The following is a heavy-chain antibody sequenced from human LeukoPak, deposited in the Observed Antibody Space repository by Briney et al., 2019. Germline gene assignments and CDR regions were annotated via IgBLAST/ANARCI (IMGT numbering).Heavy chain of an antibody. Sequence: GASVKDSCKASGGTFSSYAISWVRQAPGQGLEWMGRIIPILGIANYAQKFQGRVTITADKSTSTAYMELSSLRSEDTAVYYCARDNDSTRSPNFDYWGQGTLVTVSS. J-gene: IGHJ4*02. CDR2: IIPILGIA. CDR1: GGTFSSYA. V-gene: IGHV1-69*04. CDR3: ARDNDSTRSPNFDY. D-gene: IGHD3-3*01.